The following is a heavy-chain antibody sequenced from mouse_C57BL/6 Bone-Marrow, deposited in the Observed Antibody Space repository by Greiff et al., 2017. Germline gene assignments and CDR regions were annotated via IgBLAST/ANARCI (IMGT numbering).Heavy chain of an antibody. V-gene: IGHV7-4*01. Sequence: EVKLVESGGGLVQPGASLRLSCAASGFTFTDYYMSWVRQPPGKAPEWLALIRNKANGYTTEYTASVKGRFTISRDNSPNILYLHMNTLRSEYSATYDCVKSQYSSFFDYWGQGTTLTVSS. CDR1: GFTFTDYY. CDR3: VKSQYSSFFDY. J-gene: IGHJ2*01. CDR2: IRNKANGYTT. D-gene: IGHD1-1*01.